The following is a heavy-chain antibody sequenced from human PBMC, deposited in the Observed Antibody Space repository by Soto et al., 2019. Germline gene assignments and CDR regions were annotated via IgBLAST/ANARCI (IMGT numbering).Heavy chain of an antibody. J-gene: IGHJ6*02. Sequence: QVQLVQSGAEVKKPGASVKVSCKASGYTFTSYGISWVRQAPGQGLEWMGWISAYNGNTNYAQKLQGRVTMTTDTSTSTDYLELRSLRSDDTAVYYCARDRSSSSWYTYYYYYCMDVWGQGTTVTVSS. D-gene: IGHD6-13*01. CDR3: ARDRSSSSWYTYYYYYCMDV. CDR1: GYTFTSYG. CDR2: ISAYNGNT. V-gene: IGHV1-18*04.